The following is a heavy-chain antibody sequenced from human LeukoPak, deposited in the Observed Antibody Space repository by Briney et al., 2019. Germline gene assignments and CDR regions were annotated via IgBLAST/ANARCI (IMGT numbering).Heavy chain of an antibody. CDR2: IYYSGST. J-gene: IGHJ6*03. Sequence: SQTLSLTCTVSGGSIGSGDYYCSWIRQPPGKGLEWIGYIYYSGSTYYNPSLKSRVTISVDTSKNQFSLKLSSVTAADTAVYYCAREAHPEAVQLWYYMDVWGKGTTVTVSS. CDR3: AREAHPEAVQLWYYMDV. V-gene: IGHV4-30-4*08. D-gene: IGHD5-18*01. CDR1: GGSIGSGDYY.